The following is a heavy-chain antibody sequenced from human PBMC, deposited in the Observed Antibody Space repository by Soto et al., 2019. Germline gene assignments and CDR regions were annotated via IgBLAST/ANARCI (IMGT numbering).Heavy chain of an antibody. CDR1: GFPFTTYG. CDR2: ISYDGSNT. V-gene: IGHV3-30*03. D-gene: IGHD3-10*01. CDR3: VGGQYYFDY. J-gene: IGHJ4*02. Sequence: QVLLVESGVGVVQPGRSLRLSCAASGFPFTTYGMHWVREGPGKGLEWVAVISYDGSNTYYADSVKGRFTISRDNSKNTLYLQMNSLRTEDTALYYCVGGQYYFDYRGQGTLVTVSS.